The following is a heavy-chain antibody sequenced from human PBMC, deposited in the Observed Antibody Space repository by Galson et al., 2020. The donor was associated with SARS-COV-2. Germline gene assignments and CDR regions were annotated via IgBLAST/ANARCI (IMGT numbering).Heavy chain of an antibody. V-gene: IGHV1-18*01. CDR2: ISAYNGNT. J-gene: IGHJ6*03. D-gene: IGHD4-17*01. CDR3: ARDGEDYGDYYYYYMDV. Sequence: ASVKVSCKASGYTFTSYGISWVRQAPGQGLEWMGWISAYNGNTNYAQKLQGRVTMTTDTSTSTAYMELRSLRSDDTAVYYCARDGEDYGDYYYYYMDVWGKGTTVTVSS. CDR1: GYTFTSYG.